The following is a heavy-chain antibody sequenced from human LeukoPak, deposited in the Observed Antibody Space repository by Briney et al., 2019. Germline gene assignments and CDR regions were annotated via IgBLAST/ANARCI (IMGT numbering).Heavy chain of an antibody. CDR2: INPNSGGT. Sequence: ASVKVSCKASGYTFTGYYMHWVRQAPGQGLEWRGWINPNSGGTNYAQKFQGRVTMTRDTSISTAYMELSRLRSDDTAVYYCAREWRYCSSTSCYPYYFDYWGQGTLVTVSS. CDR1: GYTFTGYY. V-gene: IGHV1-2*02. J-gene: IGHJ4*02. CDR3: AREWRYCSSTSCYPYYFDY. D-gene: IGHD2-2*01.